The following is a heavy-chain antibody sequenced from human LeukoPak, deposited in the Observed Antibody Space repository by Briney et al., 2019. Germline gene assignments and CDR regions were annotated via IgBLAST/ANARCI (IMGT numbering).Heavy chain of an antibody. CDR3: ARIRKRLRPRVFDY. J-gene: IGHJ4*02. V-gene: IGHV4-59*01. D-gene: IGHD6-25*01. Sequence: SGTLSLTCTVSGGSISSYYWSWIRQPPGKGLEWIGYIYYSGSTNYNPSLKSRVTISVDTSKNQFSLKLSSVTAADTAVYYCARIRKRLRPRVFDYWGQGTLVTVSS. CDR2: IYYSGST. CDR1: GGSISSYY.